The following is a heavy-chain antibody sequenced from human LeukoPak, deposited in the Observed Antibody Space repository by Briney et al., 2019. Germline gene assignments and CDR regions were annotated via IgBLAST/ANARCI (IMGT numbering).Heavy chain of an antibody. V-gene: IGHV4-4*07. CDR3: ARDLSQFGAPPGHIWFDP. CDR2: IYTSGST. CDR1: GGSISSYY. D-gene: IGHD3-10*01. J-gene: IGHJ5*02. Sequence: SETLSLTCTVSGGSISSYYWSWIRQPAGKGLEWIGRIYTSGSTNYNPSLKSRVTMSVDTSKNQFSLKLSSVTAADTAVYYCARDLSQFGAPPGHIWFDPWGQGTLVTVSS.